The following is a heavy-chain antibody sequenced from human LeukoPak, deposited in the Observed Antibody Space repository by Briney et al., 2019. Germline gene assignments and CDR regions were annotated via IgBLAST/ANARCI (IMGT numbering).Heavy chain of an antibody. Sequence: TSETLSLTCAVYGGSFSGYYWSWIRQPPGKGLEWIGEINHSGSTNYNPSLKSRVTISVDTSKNQFSLKLSSVTAADTAVYYCARGKRVGATLGLFDYWGQGTLVTVSS. V-gene: IGHV4-34*01. J-gene: IGHJ4*02. CDR2: INHSGST. D-gene: IGHD1-26*01. CDR3: ARGKRVGATLGLFDY. CDR1: GGSFSGYY.